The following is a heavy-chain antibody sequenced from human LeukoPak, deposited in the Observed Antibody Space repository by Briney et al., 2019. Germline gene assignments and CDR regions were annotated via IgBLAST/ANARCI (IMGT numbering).Heavy chain of an antibody. Sequence: SETLSLTCAVYGGSFSGYYWSWIRQPPGKGLEWIGEINHSGSTNYNPSLKSRVTISVDTSKNQFSLKLSSVTAADTAVYYCARSHILWWSSRSGWFDPWGQGTLVTVSS. CDR2: INHSGST. V-gene: IGHV4-34*01. CDR1: GGSFSGYY. J-gene: IGHJ5*02. CDR3: ARSHILWWSSRSGWFDP. D-gene: IGHD2-21*01.